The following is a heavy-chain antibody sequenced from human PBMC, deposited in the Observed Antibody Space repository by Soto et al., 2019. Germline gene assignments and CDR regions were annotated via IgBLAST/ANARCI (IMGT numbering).Heavy chain of an antibody. J-gene: IGHJ4*02. V-gene: IGHV3-33*01. CDR1: GFTFSSYG. CDR3: ARDGRGGSYVLDY. Sequence: QVQLVESGGGVVQPGRSLRLSCAASGFTFSSYGMHWVRQAPGKGLEWVAVIWYDGSNKYYADSVKGRFTISRDNSKNTLYLKMNSLRAEDTAVYYCARDGRGGSYVLDYWGQGTLVTGSS. CDR2: IWYDGSNK. D-gene: IGHD1-26*01.